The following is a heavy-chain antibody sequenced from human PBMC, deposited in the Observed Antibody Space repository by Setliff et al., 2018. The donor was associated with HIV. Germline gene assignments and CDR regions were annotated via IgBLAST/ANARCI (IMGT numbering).Heavy chain of an antibody. CDR1: RFDFNNYW. CDR2: IGQDGSEK. V-gene: IGHV3-7*01. Sequence: GGSLRLSCAASRFDFNNYWMCWVRQAPGKGLEWVANIGQDGSEKNYVDSVEGRFTIARDNAKNSLYLQMNSLRAEDTAVYYCAKDRYYDSSGSPFDYWGQGTLVTVSS. CDR3: AKDRYYDSSGSPFDY. J-gene: IGHJ4*02. D-gene: IGHD3-22*01.